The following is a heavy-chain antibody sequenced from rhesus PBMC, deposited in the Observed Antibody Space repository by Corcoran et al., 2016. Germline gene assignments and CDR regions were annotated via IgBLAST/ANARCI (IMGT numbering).Heavy chain of an antibody. J-gene: IGHJ1*01. CDR1: GFTFSSYG. CDR3: ARGGTAEIQVPLPDS. CDR2: ISYGGSNT. D-gene: IGHD5-24*01. V-gene: IGHV3-54*02. Sequence: EVQLVESGGGLVQPGGSLRLSCAASGFTFSSYGMHWVRQAPGKGLAWVAVISYGGSNTYYDDPVNDRFTISRDNSKNRLFLEMSNLMMEDPAVYYCARGGTAEIQVPLPDSWGEGGLVAGSS.